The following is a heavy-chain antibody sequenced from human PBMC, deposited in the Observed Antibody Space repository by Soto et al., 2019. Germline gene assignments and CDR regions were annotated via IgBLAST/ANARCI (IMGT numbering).Heavy chain of an antibody. CDR2: IYYSGRT. Sequence: QVQLQESGPGLVKPSQTQSLTCTVSGGSIDNYEYYWTWIRQPPGKGLEWVGYIYYSGRTNYNPSLNSRLTISLDTSKNQFSLRLTSVSAADTAMYYCARDRSNSPDYFDFWGQGTLVTVSS. J-gene: IGHJ4*02. V-gene: IGHV4-30-4*01. CDR1: GGSIDNYEYY. CDR3: ARDRSNSPDYFDF. D-gene: IGHD6-6*01.